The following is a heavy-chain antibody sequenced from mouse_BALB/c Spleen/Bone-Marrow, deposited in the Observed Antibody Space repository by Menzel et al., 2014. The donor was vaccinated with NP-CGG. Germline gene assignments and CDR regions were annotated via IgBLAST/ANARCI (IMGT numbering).Heavy chain of an antibody. V-gene: IGHV1S137*01. D-gene: IGHD1-2*01. CDR2: ISTYYGDA. CDR1: GYTFTDYA. CDR3: ARETLLRSGYFDV. Sequence: QVQLKDSGAELVRPGVSVKISCKGSGYTFTDYAMHWVKQSHAKSLERIGVISTYYGDASYNQKFKGKATMTVDKSSSTAYMELARLTSEDSAIYYCARETLLRSGYFDVWGAGTTVTVSS. J-gene: IGHJ1*01.